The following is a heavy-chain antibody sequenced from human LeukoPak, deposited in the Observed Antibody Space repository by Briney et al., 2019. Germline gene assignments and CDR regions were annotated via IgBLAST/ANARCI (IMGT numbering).Heavy chain of an antibody. Sequence: SETLSLACTVSGGSISSYYWSWIRQPPGKGLEWIGYIYYSGSTNYNPSLKSRVTISVDTSKNQFSLKLSSVTAADTAVYYCARRRPSVAANYFDYWGQGTLVTVSS. CDR3: ARRRPSVAANYFDY. CDR1: GGSISSYY. V-gene: IGHV4-59*01. D-gene: IGHD6-19*01. J-gene: IGHJ4*02. CDR2: IYYSGST.